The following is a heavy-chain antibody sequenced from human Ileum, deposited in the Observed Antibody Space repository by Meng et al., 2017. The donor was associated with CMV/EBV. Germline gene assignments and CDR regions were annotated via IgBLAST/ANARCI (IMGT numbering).Heavy chain of an antibody. D-gene: IGHD2-8*01. CDR3: AREYCTTYRCSYNPHWYDP. V-gene: IGHV1-46*01. CDR2: IHPAYGGP. CDR1: FTRYH. Sequence: FTRYHVHWLRQAPGQGLEWVGMIHPAYGGPTYAQRFQGRVTMTSDTSTSTVYVVLRSLRSDDTALYFCAREYCTTYRCSYNPHWYDPWGQGTLVTVSS. J-gene: IGHJ5*02.